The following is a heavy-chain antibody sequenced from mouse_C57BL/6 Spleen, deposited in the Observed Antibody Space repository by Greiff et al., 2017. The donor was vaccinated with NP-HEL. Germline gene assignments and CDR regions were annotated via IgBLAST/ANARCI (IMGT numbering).Heavy chain of an antibody. Sequence: QVQLQQSGPGLVQPSQCLSITCTVSGFSLTSYGVHWVRQSPGKGLEWLGVIWSGGSTDYNAAFISRLSISKDNSKSQVFFKMNSLQADDTAIYYCARPNYYGSFFDYWGQGTTLTVSS. CDR3: ARPNYYGSFFDY. V-gene: IGHV2-2*01. CDR1: GFSLTSYG. CDR2: IWSGGST. D-gene: IGHD1-1*01. J-gene: IGHJ2*01.